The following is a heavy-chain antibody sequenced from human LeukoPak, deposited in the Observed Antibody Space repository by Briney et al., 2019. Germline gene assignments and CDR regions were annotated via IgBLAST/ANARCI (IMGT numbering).Heavy chain of an antibody. V-gene: IGHV3-23*01. CDR2: ISGSGGST. Sequence: GGSLRLSCAASGFTFSSYAMSWVRQAPGKGLEWVSAISGSGGSTYYADSVKGRFTISRDNSKNTLYLQMNSLRAEDAAVYYCAKEFYYYDSSGYYFDYWGQGTLVTASS. D-gene: IGHD3-22*01. J-gene: IGHJ4*02. CDR1: GFTFSSYA. CDR3: AKEFYYYDSSGYYFDY.